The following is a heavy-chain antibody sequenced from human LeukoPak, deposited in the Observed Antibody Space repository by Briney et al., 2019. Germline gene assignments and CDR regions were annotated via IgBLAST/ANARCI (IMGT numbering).Heavy chain of an antibody. V-gene: IGHV3-21*01. CDR3: ARVGIAAAPALDWFDH. CDR2: ISSSSSYI. Sequence: GGSLRLSCAASGFTFSSYSMHWVRQAPGKGLQWVSSISSSSSYIYYADSGKGRFTISRDNAKNPLYLQMNSLRAEDTAVYYYARVGIAAAPALDWFDHWGQGTLVTVSS. J-gene: IGHJ5*02. D-gene: IGHD6-13*01. CDR1: GFTFSSYS.